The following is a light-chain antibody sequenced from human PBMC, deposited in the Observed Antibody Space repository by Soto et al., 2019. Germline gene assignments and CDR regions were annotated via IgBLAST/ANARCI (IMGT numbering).Light chain of an antibody. V-gene: IGKV3-15*01. CDR1: RTVSNR. CDR2: GAS. Sequence: EILMTQSPDTLSVSPGERVTLSCRASRTVSNRLAWYQHKPGQAPRLLISGASTGATGIPPRFRGSGSGTEFTLTVDTLQSGDIAIYYCQQYYHWPVTFGGGTQVEIK. J-gene: IGKJ4*01. CDR3: QQYYHWPVT.